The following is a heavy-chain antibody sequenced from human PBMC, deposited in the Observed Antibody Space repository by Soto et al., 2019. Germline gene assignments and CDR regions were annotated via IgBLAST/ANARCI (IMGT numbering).Heavy chain of an antibody. D-gene: IGHD2-2*01. CDR1: GASNYAYY. J-gene: IGHJ6*02. CDR3: AGYCSSSIWPEDHYFALEV. Sequence: SQTRSVTCNVSGASNYAYYWNWIHQSPGNGREWIGYISDGGSTNYNPALESRATISLDTYKKQVSLKLSSVRAADTARYFCAGYCSSSIWPEDHYFALEVGGQGTTVT. V-gene: IGHV4-59*01. CDR2: ISDGGST.